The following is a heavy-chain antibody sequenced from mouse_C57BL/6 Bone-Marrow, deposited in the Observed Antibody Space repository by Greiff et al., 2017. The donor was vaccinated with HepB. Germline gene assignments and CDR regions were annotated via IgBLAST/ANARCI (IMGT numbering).Heavy chain of an antibody. CDR3: TTRTPITTVVAKDYFDY. CDR1: GFNIKDDY. CDR2: IDPENGDT. V-gene: IGHV14-4*01. J-gene: IGHJ2*01. Sequence: EVQLQQSGAELVRPGASVKLSCTASGFNIKDDYMHWVKQRPEQGLEWIGWIDPENGDTEYASKFQGKATITADTSSNTDYLQLSSLTSEDTALYDCTTRTPITTVVAKDYFDYWGQGTTLTVSS. D-gene: IGHD1-1*01.